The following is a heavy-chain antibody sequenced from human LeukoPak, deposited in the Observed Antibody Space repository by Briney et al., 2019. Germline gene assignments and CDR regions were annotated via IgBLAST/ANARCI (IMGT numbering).Heavy chain of an antibody. J-gene: IGHJ5*02. Sequence: ASLRVSCKASRYTFTGYYMHWVRQAPGQGLEWMGWINPNIGGTNYAQKFQGRVTMTRDTSISTAYMELSRLRSDDTAVYYCARGGGYSYGYSWFDPWGQGTLVTVSS. D-gene: IGHD5-18*01. CDR1: RYTFTGYY. CDR3: ARGGGYSYGYSWFDP. V-gene: IGHV1-2*02. CDR2: INPNIGGT.